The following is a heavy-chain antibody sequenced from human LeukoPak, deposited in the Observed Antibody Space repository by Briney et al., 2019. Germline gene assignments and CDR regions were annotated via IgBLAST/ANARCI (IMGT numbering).Heavy chain of an antibody. D-gene: IGHD2-2*01. Sequence: PSETLSLTCTVPGGSISSYYWSWIRQPPGKGLEWIGYIYYSGSTNYNPSPKSRVTISVDTSKNQFSLKLSSVTAADTAVYYCARTPVGYCSSTSCRYYYYYMDVWGKGTTVTVSS. CDR1: GGSISSYY. J-gene: IGHJ6*03. CDR3: ARTPVGYCSSTSCRYYYYYMDV. V-gene: IGHV4-59*01. CDR2: IYYSGST.